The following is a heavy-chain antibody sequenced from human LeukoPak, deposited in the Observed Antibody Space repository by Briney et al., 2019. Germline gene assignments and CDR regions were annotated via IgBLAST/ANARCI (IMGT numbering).Heavy chain of an antibody. Sequence: SETLSLTCTVSGGSISSSSYYWGWIRQPPGKGLEWIGSIYYSGSTYYNPSLKSRVTISVDTSKNQFSLKLSSVTAADTAVYYCARGIYQWELPAAFDYWGQGTLVTVSS. CDR3: ARGIYQWELPAAFDY. D-gene: IGHD1-26*01. J-gene: IGHJ4*02. V-gene: IGHV4-39*07. CDR2: IYYSGST. CDR1: GGSISSSSYY.